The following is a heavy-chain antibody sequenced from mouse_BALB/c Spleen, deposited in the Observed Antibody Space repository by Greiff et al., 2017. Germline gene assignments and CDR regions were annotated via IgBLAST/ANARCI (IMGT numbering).Heavy chain of an antibody. CDR1: GYTFTSYW. J-gene: IGHJ2*01. CDR2: IDPYYGGT. D-gene: IGHD2-3*01. V-gene: IGHV1-53*01. CDR3: ARGDGYYVDY. Sequence: VQLQQPGAELVKPGASVKLSCKASGYTFTSYWMHWVKQRPGQGLEWIGNIDPYYGGTSYNQKFKGKATLTVDKSSSTAYMQLKSLTSEDSAVYYCARGDGYYVDYWGQGTTLTVSS.